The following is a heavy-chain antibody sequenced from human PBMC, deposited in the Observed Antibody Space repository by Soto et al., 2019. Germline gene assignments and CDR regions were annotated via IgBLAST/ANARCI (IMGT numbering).Heavy chain of an antibody. CDR3: AKSKWELIGADAFDI. D-gene: IGHD1-26*01. V-gene: IGHV3-23*01. CDR2: ISGSGGST. J-gene: IGHJ3*02. Sequence: RIIQAKGKGLEWVSAISGSGGSTYYADSVKGRFTISRDNSKNTLYLQMNSLRAEDTAVYYCAKSKWELIGADAFDIWGQGSMVTVSS.